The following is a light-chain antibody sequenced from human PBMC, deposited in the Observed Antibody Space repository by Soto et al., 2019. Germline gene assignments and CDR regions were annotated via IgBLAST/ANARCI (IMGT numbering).Light chain of an antibody. J-gene: IGKJ1*01. CDR2: GAS. V-gene: IGKV1-6*01. CDR3: LQNHNYPRT. Sequence: AIQMTQSPSSLSASVGDRVTITCRASQGISDDVGWYQQTPGKAPKLLISGASRLQSGVPSRFSGSGSGAAFTLTITSLRPEDSATYYCLQNHNYPRTFGQGTKVEI. CDR1: QGISDD.